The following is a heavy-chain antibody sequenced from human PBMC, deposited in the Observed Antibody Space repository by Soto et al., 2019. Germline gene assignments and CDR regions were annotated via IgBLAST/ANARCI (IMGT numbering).Heavy chain of an antibody. CDR3: ARGRSWGSSWYGQFDY. D-gene: IGHD6-13*01. V-gene: IGHV1-69*13. J-gene: IGHJ4*02. CDR1: GCTFSSYA. CDR2: IIPIFGTA. Sequence: SVKVSCKASGCTFSSYAISLVRQAPGQGLEWLGGIIPIFGTANYAQKFQGRVTTTADESTSTAYMELGSLRSEDTAVYYCARGRSWGSSWYGQFDYWGQGTLVTVSS.